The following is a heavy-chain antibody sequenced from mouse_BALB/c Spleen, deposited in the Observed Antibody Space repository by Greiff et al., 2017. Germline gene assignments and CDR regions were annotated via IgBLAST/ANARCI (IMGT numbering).Heavy chain of an antibody. Sequence: VQLQQSGPGLVAPSQSLSITCTVSGFSLTSYGVHWVRQPPGKGLEWLGVIWAGGSTNYNSALMSRLSISKDNSKSQVFLKMNSLQTDDTAMYYCARDEADLLRAMDYWGQGTSVTVSS. CDR2: IWAGGST. J-gene: IGHJ4*01. CDR3: ARDEADLLRAMDY. CDR1: GFSLTSYG. V-gene: IGHV2-9*02. D-gene: IGHD1-1*01.